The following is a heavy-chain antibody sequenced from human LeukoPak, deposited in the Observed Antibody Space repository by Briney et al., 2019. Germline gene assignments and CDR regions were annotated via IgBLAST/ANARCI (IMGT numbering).Heavy chain of an antibody. D-gene: IGHD5-18*01. CDR3: TKDSGGGNAYGHFDY. CDR2: ISYDGSNK. CDR1: GFTFSSYG. J-gene: IGHJ4*02. V-gene: IGHV3-30*18. Sequence: GGSLRLSCAASGFTFSSYGMDWVRQAPGKGLEWVAMISYDGSNKFYADSVKGRFTISRDNSKNTLYLQMDSLRAEDTAVYYCTKDSGGGNAYGHFDYWGQGTLVTVSS.